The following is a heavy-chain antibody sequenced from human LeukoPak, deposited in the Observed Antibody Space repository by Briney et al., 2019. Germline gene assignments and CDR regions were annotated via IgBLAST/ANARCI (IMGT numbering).Heavy chain of an antibody. CDR3: ARGWGRGAVYDSSGYYFDY. J-gene: IGHJ4*02. Sequence: PSETLSLTCAVYGGSFSGYYWSWIRQPPGKGLEWIGEINHSGSTNYNPSLKSRVTISVDTSKNQFSLKLSSVTAADTAVYYCARGWGRGAVYDSSGYYFDYWGQGTLVTVSS. CDR1: GGSFSGYY. V-gene: IGHV4-34*01. D-gene: IGHD3-22*01. CDR2: INHSGST.